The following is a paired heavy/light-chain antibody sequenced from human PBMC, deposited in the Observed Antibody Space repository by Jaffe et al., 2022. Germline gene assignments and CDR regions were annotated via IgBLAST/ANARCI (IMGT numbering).Heavy chain of an antibody. D-gene: IGHD1-20*01. CDR3: AMEPSKWNANYYYHMDV. CDR1: GFSFSSYG. J-gene: IGHJ6*03. V-gene: IGHV3-30*02. Sequence: QVQLVESGGGVVQPGGSLRLSCAASGFSFSSYGMHWVRQAPGKGLEWVAFIRYGGSDKYYARSVKGRFTISRDNSNSTLFLQMNSLRPEDTALYYCAMEPSKWNANYYYHMDVWGKGTTVTVSS. CDR2: IRYGGSDK.
Light chain of an antibody. V-gene: IGKV3-15*01. CDR1: QSVSTN. CDR3: QQYNNWPLMYT. CDR2: GAS. Sequence: EIVLTQSPAILSVSPGERATLSCRASQSVSTNLAWYQHKPGQAPRLLISGASTRATGIPARFSGSGSGTEFTLTISSLQSEDFAVYYCQQYNNWPLMYTFGQGTRLEI. J-gene: IGKJ2*01.